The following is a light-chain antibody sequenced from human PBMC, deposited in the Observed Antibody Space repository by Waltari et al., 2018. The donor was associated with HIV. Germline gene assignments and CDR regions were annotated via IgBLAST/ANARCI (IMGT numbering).Light chain of an antibody. Sequence: EIVLTQSPGTLSLSPGERATLSCRASQSVSSSYLAWYQQKPGQAPRLLIDGASSRATGIPDRFSGSGSGTDFTLTISRLEPEDFAVYSCQQYGSSPYTFGQGTKLEIK. CDR1: QSVSSSY. CDR3: QQYGSSPYT. V-gene: IGKV3-20*01. CDR2: GAS. J-gene: IGKJ2*01.